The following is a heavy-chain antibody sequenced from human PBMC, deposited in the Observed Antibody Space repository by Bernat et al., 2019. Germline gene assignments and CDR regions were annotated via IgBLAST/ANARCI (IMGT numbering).Heavy chain of an antibody. CDR2: INQDGSEK. Sequence: EVQLVESGGGLVQPGGSLRLSCAASGFAFNTNWMTWVRQAPGKGLEWVANINQDGSEKNYVNSVKGRFTIFRDNTKGSLFLQMNGPRAEDTAYYYCAREGGAGYSFDYWGQGALVTVSS. D-gene: IGHD3-16*01. CDR3: AREGGAGYSFDY. J-gene: IGHJ4*02. CDR1: GFAFNTNW. V-gene: IGHV3-7*03.